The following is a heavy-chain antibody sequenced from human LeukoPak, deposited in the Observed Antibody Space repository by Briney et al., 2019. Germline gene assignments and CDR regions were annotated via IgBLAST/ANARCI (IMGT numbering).Heavy chain of an antibody. J-gene: IGHJ4*02. CDR3: ARRAGEYSHPHDY. V-gene: IGHV3-20*04. Sequence: GGSLRLSCAPSGFTFDDFGMSWVRQTPGKGLEWVSGISWNGGNTHYSDSVKGRFTISRDNSKNTLYLQMNSLRADDTAVYYCARRAGEYSHPHDYWGQGTLVTVSS. D-gene: IGHD4-17*01. CDR2: ISWNGGNT. CDR1: GFTFDDFG.